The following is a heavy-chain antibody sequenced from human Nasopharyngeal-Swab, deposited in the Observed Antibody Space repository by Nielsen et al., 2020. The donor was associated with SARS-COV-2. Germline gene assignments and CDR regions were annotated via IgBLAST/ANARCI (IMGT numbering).Heavy chain of an antibody. Sequence: GESLKISCVASGFTLGDYYMHWVRQAPGKGLEGVAIISYDGSNKYYADSVKGRFTISRDNSKNTLYLQMNSLRAEDTAVYYCARDRGSSGWYGLMDVWGKGTTVTVSS. J-gene: IGHJ6*03. CDR3: ARDRGSSGWYGLMDV. V-gene: IGHV3-30-3*01. CDR2: ISYDGSNK. CDR1: GFTLGDYY. D-gene: IGHD6-19*01.